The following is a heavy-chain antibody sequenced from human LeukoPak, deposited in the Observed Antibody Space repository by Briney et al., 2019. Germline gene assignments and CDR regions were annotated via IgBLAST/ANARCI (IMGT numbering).Heavy chain of an antibody. V-gene: IGHV1-18*01. D-gene: IGHD2-8*01. CDR2: ISAYNGNT. CDR1: GYTFTSYG. Sequence: ASVKVSCKAPGYTFTSYGISWVRQAPGQGLEWMGWISAYNGNTNYAQKLQGRVTMTTDTSTSTAYMELRSLRSDDTAVYYCARDKLDAEGVCYGYWGQGTLVTVSS. J-gene: IGHJ4*02. CDR3: ARDKLDAEGVCYGY.